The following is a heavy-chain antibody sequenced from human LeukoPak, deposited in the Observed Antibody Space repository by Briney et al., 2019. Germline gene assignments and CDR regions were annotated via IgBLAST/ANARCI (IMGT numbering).Heavy chain of an antibody. CDR2: IKQDGSEK. Sequence: PGGSLRLSCAASGFTFSSYWMSWVRQAPGKGLEWVANIKQDGSEKYYVDSVKGRFTISRDNAKNSLYLQMNSLRAEDTAVYYCARLSYSSGWYGDYFDYWGQGTLVTVSS. CDR3: ARLSYSSGWYGDYFDY. CDR1: GFTFSSYW. J-gene: IGHJ4*02. V-gene: IGHV3-7*01. D-gene: IGHD6-19*01.